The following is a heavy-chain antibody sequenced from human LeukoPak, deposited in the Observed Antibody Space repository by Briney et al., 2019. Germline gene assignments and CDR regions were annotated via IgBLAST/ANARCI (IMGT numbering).Heavy chain of an antibody. CDR3: ARRRIAAIDY. CDR1: GGSISSSSYY. D-gene: IGHD6-13*01. CDR2: IFYSGTT. Sequence: SETLSLTCTVSGGSISSSSYYWDWIRQPPGKGLEWIGTIFYSGTTSYSPSLKSRVTISVDTSRYQFSLKLNSVTAADTAIYYCARRRIAAIDYWGQGTLVTVSS. J-gene: IGHJ4*02. V-gene: IGHV4-39*01.